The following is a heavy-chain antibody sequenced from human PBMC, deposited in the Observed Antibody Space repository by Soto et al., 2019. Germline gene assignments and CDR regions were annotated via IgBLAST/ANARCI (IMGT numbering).Heavy chain of an antibody. CDR1: GGTFSSYA. J-gene: IGHJ4*02. CDR2: IIPIFGTA. CDR3: ARGGNVATGTTFYFDY. D-gene: IGHD1-1*01. V-gene: IGHV1-69*06. Sequence: QVQLVQSGAEVKKPGSSMKVSCKASGGTFSSYAISWVRQAPGQGLEWMGGIIPIFGTANYAQKFQGRVTITADKSTSTAYMELSSLRSEDTAVYYCARGGNVATGTTFYFDYWGQGTLVTVSS.